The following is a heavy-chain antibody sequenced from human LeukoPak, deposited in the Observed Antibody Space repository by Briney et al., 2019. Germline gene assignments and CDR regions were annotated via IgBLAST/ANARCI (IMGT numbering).Heavy chain of an antibody. CDR3: ARDSGSGNNDY. J-gene: IGHJ4*02. CDR1: GYTFTSYA. Sequence: ASVKVSCKASGYTFTSYAIHWVRQVPGQRLEWMGWISAGNGNTKYSQNFQGRVTFISNTSATTAFMELSSLRSEDAAVHYCARDSGSGNNDYWGQGTLVTVSS. CDR2: ISAGNGNT. D-gene: IGHD1-26*01. V-gene: IGHV1-3*01.